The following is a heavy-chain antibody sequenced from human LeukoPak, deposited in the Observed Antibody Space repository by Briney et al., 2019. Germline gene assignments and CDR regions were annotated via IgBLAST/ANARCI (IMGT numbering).Heavy chain of an antibody. V-gene: IGHV3-72*01. D-gene: IGHD4-23*01. Sequence: PRGSLRLSSAASGSTFSDHYMDWVRQVPEKGREWVGRSRNKADSYTTEHAASVKGRFTISRDDSKNSLYLQMNYLKTEDTAVYYCARGGPYGGNSAFDYWGQGTLVTVSS. J-gene: IGHJ4*02. CDR1: GSTFSDHY. CDR3: ARGGPYGGNSAFDY. CDR2: SRNKADSYTT.